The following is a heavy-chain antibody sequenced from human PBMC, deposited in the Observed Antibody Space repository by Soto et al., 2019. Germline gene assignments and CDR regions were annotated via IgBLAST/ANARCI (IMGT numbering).Heavy chain of an antibody. CDR3: ARGVVGSSWIFDF. J-gene: IGHJ4*02. Sequence: QVQLQESGPGLVKPSGTLSLTCAVSGGSISGFNWWSWVRQPPRKGLEWVGEIYHSGSTNYNPSLKSRVTISVDKSKIQFSLILKSVTAADTAVYYCARGVVGSSWIFDFWGQGILVTVSS. D-gene: IGHD6-13*01. CDR2: IYHSGST. V-gene: IGHV4-4*02. CDR1: GGSISGFNW.